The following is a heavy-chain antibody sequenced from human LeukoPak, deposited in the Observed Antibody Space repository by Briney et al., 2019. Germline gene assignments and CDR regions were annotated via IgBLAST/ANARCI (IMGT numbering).Heavy chain of an antibody. CDR3: TRVGYIDEGIDY. CDR1: GFPFSSYW. Sequence: GGSLRLSCVASGFPFSSYWMTWVRQAPGKGLGWVANIKQDGSKKSYVDSVEGRFTISRDNAKNSLYLQMNSLRAEDTAIYYCTRVGYIDEGIDYWGQGTLVTVSS. V-gene: IGHV3-7*04. D-gene: IGHD5-24*01. CDR2: IKQDGSKK. J-gene: IGHJ4*02.